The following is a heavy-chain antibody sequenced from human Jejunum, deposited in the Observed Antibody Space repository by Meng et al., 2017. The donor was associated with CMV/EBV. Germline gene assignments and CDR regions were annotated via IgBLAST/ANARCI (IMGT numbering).Heavy chain of an antibody. Sequence: RLSCAASGFTFSTYWMHWVRQAPGKGLEWVANIKQDRSEKYYVDSVKGRFTISRDNAKNSLFLQMNSLRAEDTAMYYCARNARGSGYWGQGTLVTVSS. J-gene: IGHJ4*02. D-gene: IGHD3-10*01. CDR2: IKQDRSEK. V-gene: IGHV3-7*01. CDR3: ARNARGSGY. CDR1: GFTFSTYW.